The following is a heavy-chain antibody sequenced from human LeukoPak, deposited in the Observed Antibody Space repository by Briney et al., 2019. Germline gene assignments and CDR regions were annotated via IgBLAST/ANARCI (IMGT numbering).Heavy chain of an antibody. V-gene: IGHV1-2*02. D-gene: IGHD6-6*01. CDR2: INPNSGGT. CDR1: GYTFTGYY. CDR3: ARGSEYSRHPVNYDY. J-gene: IGHJ4*02. Sequence: GSVTDSCKASGYTFTGYYMHWVRQAPGQGLEWMGWINPNSGGTNYAQKFQGRVTMTRDTSISTAYMELSRLRSDDTAVYYCARGSEYSRHPVNYDYWGQGALVAVSP.